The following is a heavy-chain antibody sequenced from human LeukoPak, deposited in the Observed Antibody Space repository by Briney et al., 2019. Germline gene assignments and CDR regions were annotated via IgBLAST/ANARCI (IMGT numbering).Heavy chain of an antibody. D-gene: IGHD1-26*01. CDR1: GGSFSSHH. CDR2: INYSGTT. V-gene: IGHV4-59*08. Sequence: PSETLSLTCTVSGGSFSSHHWSWIRQPPGKGLEWIGYINYSGTTKYNPSLKSRVTMSVDTSTNQFSLNLRSMTAADTAVYYCGRQGYTASYYFLDYWSQGTLVTVS. J-gene: IGHJ4*02. CDR3: GRQGYTASYYFLDY.